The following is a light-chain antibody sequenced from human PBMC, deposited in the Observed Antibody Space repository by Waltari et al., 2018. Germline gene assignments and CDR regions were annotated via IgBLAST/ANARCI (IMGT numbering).Light chain of an antibody. CDR3: CSCAGVTPYVL. V-gene: IGLV2-23*02. Sequence: QSALTQPASVSGSPGQSITISCAGSRSDVGTYDLVSWYQQHPGKAPKLIIYEVTKRPSGVPDRFSGSKSGNTASLTISGLQAADEADYYCCSCAGVTPYVLFGGGTTVTVL. CDR1: RSDVGTYDL. CDR2: EVT. J-gene: IGLJ2*01.